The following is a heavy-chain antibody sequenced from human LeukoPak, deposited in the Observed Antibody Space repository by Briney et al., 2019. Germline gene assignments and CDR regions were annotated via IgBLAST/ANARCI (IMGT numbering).Heavy chain of an antibody. J-gene: IGHJ3*02. CDR2: INHSGST. CDR3: ARSPRVDAFDI. CDR1: GGSFSGYY. V-gene: IGHV4-34*01. Sequence: SETLSLTCAVYGGSFSGYYWSWIRQPPGKGLEWIGEINHSGSTNYNPSLKSRVTISVDTSKNQFSLKLSSVTAADTAVYYCARSPRVDAFDIWGQGTMVTVSS.